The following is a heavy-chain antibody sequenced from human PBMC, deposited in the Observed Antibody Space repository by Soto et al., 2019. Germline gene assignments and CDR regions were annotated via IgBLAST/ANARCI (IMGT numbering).Heavy chain of an antibody. D-gene: IGHD3-16*02. CDR1: GGSISSSSYY. Sequence: SETLSLTCTVSGGSISSSSYYWGWIRQPPGKGLEWIGSIYYSGSTYYNPSLKSRVTISVDTSKNQFSLKLGSVTAADTAVYYCARHLSYYYYGMDVWGQGTTVTVSS. V-gene: IGHV4-39*01. J-gene: IGHJ6*02. CDR3: ARHLSYYYYGMDV. CDR2: IYYSGST.